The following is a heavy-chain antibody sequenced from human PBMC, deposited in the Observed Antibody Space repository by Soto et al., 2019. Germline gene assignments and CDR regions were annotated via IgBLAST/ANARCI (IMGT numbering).Heavy chain of an antibody. CDR3: ARAWGIVVVVAATDSRGNCADY. Sequence: PSETLYLTCAVYGGSFSGYYWSWIRQPPGKGLEWIGEINHSGSTNYNPSLKSRVTISVDTSKHQFSLKLSSVTAADTAVYYCARAWGIVVVVAATDSRGNCADYWGQGTLVTVSS. J-gene: IGHJ4*02. D-gene: IGHD2-15*01. V-gene: IGHV4-34*01. CDR1: GGSFSGYY. CDR2: INHSGST.